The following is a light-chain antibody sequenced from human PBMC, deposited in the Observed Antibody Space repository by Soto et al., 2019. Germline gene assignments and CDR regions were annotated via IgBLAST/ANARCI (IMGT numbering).Light chain of an antibody. Sequence: AIRMTQSPSSFSASTGDRVTITCRASQGISSYLAWYQQKPGKAPKLLIYAASTLQSGVPSRFSGSGSGTDFTLTICCLQSEDFATYYCQQYYSYPPTFGQGTKVEIK. V-gene: IGKV1-8*01. CDR1: QGISSY. J-gene: IGKJ1*01. CDR3: QQYYSYPPT. CDR2: AAS.